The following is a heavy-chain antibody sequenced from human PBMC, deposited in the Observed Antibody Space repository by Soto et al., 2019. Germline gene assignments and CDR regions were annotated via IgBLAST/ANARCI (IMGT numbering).Heavy chain of an antibody. Sequence: GGSLRLSCAASGFTVSSNYMSWVRQAPGKGLEWVSRINTDGISTTYADSVKGRFTISRDKAKNTLYLQMNSLRADDTAVYYCARVRGYQYYGMDVWGQGTTVTVSS. CDR2: INTDGIST. V-gene: IGHV3-74*01. CDR1: GFTVSSNY. J-gene: IGHJ6*02. CDR3: ARVRGYQYYGMDV.